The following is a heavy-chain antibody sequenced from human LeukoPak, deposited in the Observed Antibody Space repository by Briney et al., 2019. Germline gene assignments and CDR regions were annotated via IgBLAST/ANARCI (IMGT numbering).Heavy chain of an antibody. CDR3: ASSGYYHPFDY. D-gene: IGHD3-22*01. CDR1: GGSISSGSYY. V-gene: IGHV4-61*02. J-gene: IGHJ4*02. Sequence: TLSLTCTVSGGSISSGSYYWSWIRQPAGKGLEWIGRIYTSGSTNYNPSLKSRVTISVDTSKNQFSLKLSSVTAADTAVYYCASSGYYHPFDYWGQGTLVTVSS. CDR2: IYTSGST.